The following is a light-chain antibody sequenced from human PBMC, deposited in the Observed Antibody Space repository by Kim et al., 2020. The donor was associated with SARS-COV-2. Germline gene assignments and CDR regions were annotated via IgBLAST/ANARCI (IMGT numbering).Light chain of an antibody. CDR1: QSVRSY. J-gene: IGKJ4*01. CDR2: DAS. V-gene: IGKV3-11*01. Sequence: SQGERATLSGRASQSVRSYLAWYQQKPGQAPRLLIYDASNRATGIPARFSGSGSGTDFTLTISSLEPEDFAVYYCQQRSNWPPLTFGGGTKVDIK. CDR3: QQRSNWPPLT.